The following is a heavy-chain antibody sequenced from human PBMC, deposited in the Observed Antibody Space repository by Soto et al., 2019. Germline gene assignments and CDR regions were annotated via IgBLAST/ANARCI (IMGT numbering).Heavy chain of an antibody. V-gene: IGHV3-11*06. D-gene: IGHD3-22*01. CDR1: GFTFSDYY. CDR2: ISSSATYA. J-gene: IGHJ4*02. Sequence: PGGSLRLSCAASGFTFSDYYMSWIRQAPGKGLEWLSCISSSATYAIYADSVKGRFTLSRDNAKNSLYLQMNSLRAEDTAVYYCARNDSSGYLDSWRQGTLVTVSS. CDR3: ARNDSSGYLDS.